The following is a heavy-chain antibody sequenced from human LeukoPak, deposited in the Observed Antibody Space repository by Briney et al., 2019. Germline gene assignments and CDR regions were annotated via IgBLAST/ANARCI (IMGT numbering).Heavy chain of an antibody. J-gene: IGHJ4*02. CDR2: IYPSDSYT. CDR3: ARVCDSCAYPASFDY. D-gene: IGHD3-22*01. V-gene: IGHV5-10-1*01. CDR1: GYSFTSYW. Sequence: GESLKISCKGSGYSFTSYWIGWVRQMPGKGLEWMGIIYPSDSYTNYSPSFQGHVTISADKSISTAYLQWSSLKASDTAMYYCARVCDSCAYPASFDYWGQGTLVTVSS.